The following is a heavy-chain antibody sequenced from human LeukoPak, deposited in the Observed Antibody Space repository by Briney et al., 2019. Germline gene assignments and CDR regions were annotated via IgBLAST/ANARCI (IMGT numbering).Heavy chain of an antibody. CDR3: ATSQGGGGYYPFDS. CDR1: GYIFSSYY. J-gene: IGHJ4*02. CDR2: INPTDNHT. Sequence: GASVKISCKASGYIFSSYYRHWVRQAPGQGLEWMGMINPTDNHTSLAQKFQGRVTMAGDTSTSTVYMGLSSLTFEDTAIFYCATSQGGGGYYPFDSWGQGTLVTVSS. D-gene: IGHD3-22*01. V-gene: IGHV1-46*01.